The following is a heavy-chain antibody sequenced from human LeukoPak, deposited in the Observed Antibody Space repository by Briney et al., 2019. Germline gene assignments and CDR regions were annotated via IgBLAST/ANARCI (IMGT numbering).Heavy chain of an antibody. V-gene: IGHV4-34*01. CDR1: GGSFSGYY. D-gene: IGHD5-24*01. J-gene: IGHJ6*02. CDR3: ARGVNGYQYYYYGMDV. CDR2: INHSGST. Sequence: SQTLSLTCTVSGGSFSGYYWSWIRQPPGKGLEWIGEINHSGSTNYNPSLKSRVTISVDTSKNQFSLKLSSVTAADTAVYYCARGVNGYQYYYYGMDVWGQGTTVTVSS.